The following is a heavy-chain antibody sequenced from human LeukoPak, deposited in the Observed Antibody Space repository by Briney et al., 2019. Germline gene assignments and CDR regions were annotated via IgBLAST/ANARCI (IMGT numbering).Heavy chain of an antibody. CDR2: IKQDGSEK. J-gene: IGHJ4*02. D-gene: IGHD3-22*01. Sequence: GGSLRLSCAASGFTFSSYWMSWVRQAPGKGLEWVANIKQDGSEKYYVDSVKGRFTISRDNAKNSLYLQMNSLKTEDTAVYYCTTDSVYYYDSSGYYYDVGYFDYWGQGTLVTVSS. CDR1: GFTFSSYW. CDR3: TTDSVYYYDSSGYYYDVGYFDY. V-gene: IGHV3-7*03.